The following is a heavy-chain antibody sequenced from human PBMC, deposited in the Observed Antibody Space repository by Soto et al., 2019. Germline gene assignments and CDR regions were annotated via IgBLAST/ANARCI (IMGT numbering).Heavy chain of an antibody. CDR3: ARVRRRRGDFDWLPLSVYGMDV. CDR1: GGSISSGGYY. Sequence: SETLSLTCTVSGGSISSGGYYWSWIRQHPGKGLEWIGYIYYSGSTYYNPSLKSRVTISVDTSKNQFSLKLSSVTAADTAVYYCARVRRRRGDFDWLPLSVYGMDVWGQGTTVTVSS. J-gene: IGHJ6*02. D-gene: IGHD3-9*01. V-gene: IGHV4-31*03. CDR2: IYYSGST.